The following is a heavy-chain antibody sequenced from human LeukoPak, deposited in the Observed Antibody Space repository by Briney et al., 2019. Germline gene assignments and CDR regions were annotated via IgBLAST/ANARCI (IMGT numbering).Heavy chain of an antibody. CDR1: KFYIINAW. Sequence: PGGSLRLSCAASKFYIINAWMTWVRQAPGKGLEWVSTISGDGTSTYYADSVKGRFTISRDNPKNTLYLQLSSLRAEDTAVYYCASDSSYSSGWRDFDYWGQGTLVTVSS. CDR2: ISGDGTST. CDR3: ASDSSYSSGWRDFDY. V-gene: IGHV3-74*01. D-gene: IGHD6-19*01. J-gene: IGHJ4*02.